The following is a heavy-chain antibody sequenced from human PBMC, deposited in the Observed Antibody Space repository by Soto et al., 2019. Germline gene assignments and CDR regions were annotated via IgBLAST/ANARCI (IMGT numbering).Heavy chain of an antibody. Sequence: SETLSLTCTVSGDSVNSENSYWNWIRQAPGKGPGWIGYIYYNGGTNYNPSLKSRATILLDTSTNQFSLTLTSVTAADTAVYYCARDGGQGRGVIGHYCGRGILVTFSS. CDR2: IYYNGGT. J-gene: IGHJ4*02. CDR3: ARDGGQGRGVIGHY. CDR1: GDSVNSENSY. V-gene: IGHV4-61*01. D-gene: IGHD3-16*02.